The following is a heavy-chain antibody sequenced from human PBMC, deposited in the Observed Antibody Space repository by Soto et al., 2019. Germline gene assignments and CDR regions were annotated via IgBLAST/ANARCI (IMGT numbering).Heavy chain of an antibody. CDR2: ISSGSSYI. J-gene: IGHJ5*01. CDR3: ARDILSGGAYPDS. CDR1: GFTFSTHT. Sequence: GSLRLSCAASGFTFSTHTMNWVRQAPGKGLEWISSISSGSSYIYYAGSVKGRFTISRDNAKNSLFLQMNSLRADDTAVYYCARDILSGGAYPDSWGQGTKVTVSS. D-gene: IGHD3-10*01. V-gene: IGHV3-21*01.